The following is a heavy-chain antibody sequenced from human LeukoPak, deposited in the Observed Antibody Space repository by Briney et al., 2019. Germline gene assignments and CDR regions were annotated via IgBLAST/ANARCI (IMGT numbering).Heavy chain of an antibody. CDR1: GFTFSSYW. CDR2: IKQDGSEK. J-gene: IGHJ6*04. Sequence: HPGGSLRLSCAASGFTFSSYWMSWVRQAPGKGLEWEANIKQDGSEKYYVDSVKGRFTISRDNAKNSLYLQMNSLRAEDTAVYYCARDLLWFGEVMDVWGKGTTVTVSS. D-gene: IGHD3-10*01. V-gene: IGHV3-7*01. CDR3: ARDLLWFGEVMDV.